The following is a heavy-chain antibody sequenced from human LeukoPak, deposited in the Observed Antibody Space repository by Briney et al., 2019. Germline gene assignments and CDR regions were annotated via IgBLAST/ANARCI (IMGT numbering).Heavy chain of an antibody. D-gene: IGHD3-3*01. Sequence: GASVKVSCKASGYTFTSHGISWVRQAPGQGLEWMGWISAYNGNTNYAQKLQGRVTMTTDTSTSTAYMELRSLRSDDTAVYYCARDRPYDFWSGYSRFDYWGQGTLVTVSS. V-gene: IGHV1-18*01. CDR2: ISAYNGNT. CDR1: GYTFTSHG. J-gene: IGHJ4*02. CDR3: ARDRPYDFWSGYSRFDY.